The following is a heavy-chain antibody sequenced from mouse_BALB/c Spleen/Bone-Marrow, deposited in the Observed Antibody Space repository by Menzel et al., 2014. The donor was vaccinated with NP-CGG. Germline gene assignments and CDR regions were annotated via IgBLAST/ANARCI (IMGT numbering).Heavy chain of an antibody. D-gene: IGHD1-2*01. V-gene: IGHV4-1*02. J-gene: IGHJ2*01. CDR3: ARLSYYGLTDY. Sequence: EVKLVESGGGLVQPGGSLKLSCTASGFDFSRYWMSWVRQAPGKGLQWIGEINPESSTINYTPSLKDKFIISRDNAKNTLYLQMSKVRSEDTALYYGARLSYYGLTDYWGQGTTLTVSS. CDR2: INPESSTI. CDR1: GFDFSRYW.